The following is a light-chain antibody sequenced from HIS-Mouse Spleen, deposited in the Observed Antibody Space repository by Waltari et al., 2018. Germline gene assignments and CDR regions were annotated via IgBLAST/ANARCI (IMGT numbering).Light chain of an antibody. Sequence: SYELTQPPSVSVSPGQPARITCPGDALPKKYAYWYKQKSGQAPVLVIYEDSKRPSGIPERFSGSSSGTMATLTISGAQVEDEADYYCYSTDSSGNHRVFGGGTKLTVL. J-gene: IGLJ2*01. V-gene: IGLV3-10*01. CDR1: ALPKKY. CDR2: EDS. CDR3: YSTDSSGNHRV.